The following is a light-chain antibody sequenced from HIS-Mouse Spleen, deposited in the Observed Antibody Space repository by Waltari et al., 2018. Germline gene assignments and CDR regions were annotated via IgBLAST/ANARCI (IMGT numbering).Light chain of an antibody. CDR2: EDS. CDR1: ALPKNY. Sequence: SYELTQPPSVSVSPGQTARITCSGDALPKNYSYWYQQKSGKAPVLVIYEDSKRPSGIPERFSGSSSGTMATLTISGAQVEDEADYYCYSTDSSGNHRVFGGGTKLTVL. J-gene: IGLJ2*01. V-gene: IGLV3-10*01. CDR3: YSTDSSGNHRV.